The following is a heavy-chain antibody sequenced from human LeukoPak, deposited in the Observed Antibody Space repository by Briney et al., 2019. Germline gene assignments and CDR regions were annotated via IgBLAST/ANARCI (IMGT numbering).Heavy chain of an antibody. CDR3: ARPSSGYYPLYDY. V-gene: IGHV3-30*03. D-gene: IGHD3-22*01. Sequence: GGSLRLSCAASGFTFSSYGMHWVRQAPGKGLEWVAVISYDGSNKYYADSVKGRFTISRDNSKNTLYLQMNSLRGEDTAVYHCARPSSGYYPLYDYWGQGTLVTVSS. CDR2: ISYDGSNK. CDR1: GFTFSSYG. J-gene: IGHJ4*02.